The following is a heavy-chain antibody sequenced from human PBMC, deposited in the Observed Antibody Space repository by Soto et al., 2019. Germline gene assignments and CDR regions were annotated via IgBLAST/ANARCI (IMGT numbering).Heavy chain of an antibody. CDR2: ISYDGSNK. Sequence: VQLVESGGGVVQPGRSLRLSCAASGFTFSSYGMHWIRQAPGKGLERVAVISYDGSNKYYADSVKGRFTISRDNSKNTLYLQMNSLRAEDTAVYYCAKDAGITGTQGDFDYWGQGTLVTVSS. J-gene: IGHJ4*02. CDR3: AKDAGITGTQGDFDY. CDR1: GFTFSSYG. D-gene: IGHD1-7*01. V-gene: IGHV3-30*18.